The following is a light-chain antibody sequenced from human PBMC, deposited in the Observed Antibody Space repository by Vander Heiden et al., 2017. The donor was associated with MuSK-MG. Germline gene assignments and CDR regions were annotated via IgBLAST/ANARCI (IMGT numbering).Light chain of an antibody. Sequence: EIVLTQSPATLSLSPGERATLSCRASQSVSSYLAWYQQKPGQAPRLLIYDASNRATGIPARFSGSGSGTDFTLTISSLEPEDFAVYYCQQRSNWLPVGITFGPGTKVDIK. J-gene: IGKJ3*01. CDR2: DAS. CDR3: QQRSNWLPVGIT. V-gene: IGKV3-11*01. CDR1: QSVSSY.